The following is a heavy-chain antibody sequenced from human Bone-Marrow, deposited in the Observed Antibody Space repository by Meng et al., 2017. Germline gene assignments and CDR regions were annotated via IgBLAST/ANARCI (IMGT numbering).Heavy chain of an antibody. CDR3: AIVGAKGWSYDY. CDR1: GYTFTSYY. Sequence: ASVKVSCKASGYTFTSYYMHWVRQAPGQGLEWMGIINPSSGGTTYAQKFQGRVTMTRDSSTSTAYMELSSLRSEDTAVYYCAIVGAKGWSYDYWGQGTLVTVSS. CDR2: INPSSGGT. D-gene: IGHD1-26*01. V-gene: IGHV1-46*01. J-gene: IGHJ4*02.